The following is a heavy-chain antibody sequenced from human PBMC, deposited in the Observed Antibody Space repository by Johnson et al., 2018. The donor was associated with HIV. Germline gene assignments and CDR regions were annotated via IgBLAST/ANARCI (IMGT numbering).Heavy chain of an antibody. D-gene: IGHD2-15*01. CDR2: INWNGGNT. Sequence: VQLVESGGGVIRPGGSLRLSCAASEFTFDEYGMSWVRQAPGKGLEWVSSINWNGGNTNYADSVKGRFTISRDTTKKSLFLQLNSLRAEDTALYYCTRDGGYCSGGNCYFAFDIWGQGTMVTVSS. J-gene: IGHJ3*02. CDR3: TRDGGYCSGGNCYFAFDI. CDR1: EFTFDEYG. V-gene: IGHV3-20*04.